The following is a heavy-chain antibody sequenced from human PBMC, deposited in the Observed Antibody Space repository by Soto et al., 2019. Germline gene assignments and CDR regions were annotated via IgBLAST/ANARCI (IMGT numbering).Heavy chain of an antibody. D-gene: IGHD1-1*01. V-gene: IGHV1-8*01. Sequence: QVQLVQSGAEVKKPGASVKVSCKASGYTFTSYDINWVRQATGQGLEWMRWMNPNSGNTGYAQKFQGRVTMSRNTSISTAYMELSSLRSEDTAVYYCARERTGTTSMDVWGQGTTVTVSS. CDR2: MNPNSGNT. CDR1: GYTFTSYD. J-gene: IGHJ6*02. CDR3: ARERTGTTSMDV.